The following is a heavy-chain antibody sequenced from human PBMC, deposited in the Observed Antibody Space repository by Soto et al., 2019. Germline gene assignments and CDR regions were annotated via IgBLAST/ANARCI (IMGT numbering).Heavy chain of an antibody. CDR3: ARDLNYYGSGSYRYWFDP. J-gene: IGHJ5*02. CDR1: GGSFSGYY. D-gene: IGHD3-10*01. V-gene: IGHV4-34*01. Sequence: SETLSLTCAVYGGSFSGYYWSWIRQPPGKGLEWIGEINHSGSTNYNPSLKSRVTISVDTSKNQFSLKLSSGTAADTAVYYCARDLNYYGSGSYRYWFDPWGQGTLVTVSS. CDR2: INHSGST.